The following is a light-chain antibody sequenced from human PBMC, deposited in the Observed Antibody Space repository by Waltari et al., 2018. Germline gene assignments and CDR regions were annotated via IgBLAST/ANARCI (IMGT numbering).Light chain of an antibody. J-gene: IGKJ4*01. V-gene: IGKV1-16*02. Sequence: DIQMTQSPSSLSASVGDRVTITCRAGQGISNSLAWFQQKPGKAPKSLIYGASSLQSGVPSKFSGSGSGREFTLTISSLQPEDFSTYYCQQGNDFPLTFGGGTKVEMK. CDR2: GAS. CDR3: QQGNDFPLT. CDR1: QGISNS.